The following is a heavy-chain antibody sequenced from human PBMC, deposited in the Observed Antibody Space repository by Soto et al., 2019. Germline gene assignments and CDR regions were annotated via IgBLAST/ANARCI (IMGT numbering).Heavy chain of an antibody. D-gene: IGHD3-16*01. CDR3: ARDGGGTYYDYIWGTALNAFDI. V-gene: IGHV4-59*01. CDR2: IYYSGST. Sequence: SETLSLTCTVSGGSISSYYWSWIRQPPGKGLEWIGYIYYSGSTNYNPSLKSRVTISVDTSKNQFALKLSSVTAADPAVYYCARDGGGTYYDYIWGTALNAFDIWGQGTMVTVSS. CDR1: GGSISSYY. J-gene: IGHJ3*02.